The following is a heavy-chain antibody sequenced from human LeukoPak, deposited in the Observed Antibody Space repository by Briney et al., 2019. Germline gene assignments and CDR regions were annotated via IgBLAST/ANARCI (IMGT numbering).Heavy chain of an antibody. D-gene: IGHD3-16*01. V-gene: IGHV1-8*01. CDR1: GYTFTNYN. J-gene: IGHJ4*02. Sequence: ASVKVSCKASGYTFTNYNINWVRQATGQGLEWTGWMNLNNGNAAYAQRFQGRVTMTRSTYISTAYMELSSLRSEDTAVYYCAGGIGVHSYYLGYWGQGTLVAVSS. CDR2: MNLNNGNA. CDR3: AGGIGVHSYYLGY.